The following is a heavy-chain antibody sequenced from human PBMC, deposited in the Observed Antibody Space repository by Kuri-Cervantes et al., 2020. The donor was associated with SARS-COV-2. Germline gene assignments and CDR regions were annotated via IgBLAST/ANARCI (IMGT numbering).Heavy chain of an antibody. CDR2: IKQDGSEK. V-gene: IGHV3-7*01. CDR3: ARVYVQQLIFHYYYYMVV. D-gene: IGHD6-13*01. Sequence: GESLKISCAASGFTFSSYWMSWVRQAPGKGLEWVANIKQDGSEKFYVDSVKGRFTISRDNAKNSLYLQMNSLRAEDTAVYYCARVYVQQLIFHYYYYMVVWGKGTTVTVSS. CDR1: GFTFSSYW. J-gene: IGHJ6*03.